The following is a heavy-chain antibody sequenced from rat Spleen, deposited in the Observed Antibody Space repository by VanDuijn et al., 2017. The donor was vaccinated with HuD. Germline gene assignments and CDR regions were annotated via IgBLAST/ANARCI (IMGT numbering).Heavy chain of an antibody. V-gene: IGHV5-22*01. J-gene: IGHJ2*01. D-gene: IGHD1-2*01. CDR3: ARQDYSSPYFDY. CDR2: ISYEGSST. CDR1: GFTFSDYY. Sequence: EVQLVESGGGLVQPGRSMKLSCVASGFTFSDYYMAWVRQAPKKGLEWVASISYEGSSTYYGDSVKGRFTISRDNAKSTLYLQMNSLRSEDTASYYCARQDYSSPYFDYWGQGVMVTVSS.